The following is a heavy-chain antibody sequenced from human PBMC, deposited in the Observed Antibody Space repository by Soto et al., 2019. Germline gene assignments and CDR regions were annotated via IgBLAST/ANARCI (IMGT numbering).Heavy chain of an antibody. CDR1: GDSVSSNTAA. CDR3: ARGVAGTGFDL. J-gene: IGHJ4*02. CDR2: TYYRSNWRH. D-gene: IGHD6-19*01. Sequence: SQTLSLTCAISGDSVSSNTAAWNWIRSSPSRGLEWLGRTYYRSNWRHDYAVSVKSRITVNPDTSKNHFSLQLNSVAPDDTAVYYCARGVAGTGFDLWGQGTLVTVSS. V-gene: IGHV6-1*01.